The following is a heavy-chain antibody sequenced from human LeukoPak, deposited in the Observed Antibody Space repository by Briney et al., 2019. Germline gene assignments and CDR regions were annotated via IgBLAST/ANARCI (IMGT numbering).Heavy chain of an antibody. CDR2: IYYSGST. D-gene: IGHD1-26*01. J-gene: IGHJ6*03. V-gene: IGHV4-59*01. CDR3: ARGGYYYYYMDV. CDR1: GDSISSYY. Sequence: SETLSLTCTVSGDSISSYYWSWIRQPPGKGLEWIGYIYYSGSTNYNPSLKSRVTISVDTSKNQFSLKLSSVTAADTAVYYCARGGYYYYYMDVWGKGTTVTVSS.